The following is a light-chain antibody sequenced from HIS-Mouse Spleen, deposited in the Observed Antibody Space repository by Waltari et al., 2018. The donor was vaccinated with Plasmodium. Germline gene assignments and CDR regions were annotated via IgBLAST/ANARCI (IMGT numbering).Light chain of an antibody. CDR3: YSTDSSGNHRV. CDR2: EDS. J-gene: IGLJ3*02. V-gene: IGLV3-10*01. Sequence: SYELTQPPSVSVSPGQTARITCSGDALPKKYAYWYQQKSGQAPVLVIYEDSKRPSGIPRRSSGSSSCTMATWTISGAQVEDEADYYCYSTDSSGNHRVFGGGTKLTVL. CDR1: ALPKKY.